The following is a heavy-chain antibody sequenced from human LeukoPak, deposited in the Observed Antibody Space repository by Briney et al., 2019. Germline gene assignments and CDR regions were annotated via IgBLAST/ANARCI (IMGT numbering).Heavy chain of an antibody. V-gene: IGHV1-2*02. CDR2: VDPVSGGT. D-gene: IGHD2-15*01. Sequence: ASVKVSCKASGYTFTAYYIHGGRQAPGQGLEWMGWVDPVSGGTNYAQRFQGRVTMTRDSSISTAYMQLSSLRSDDTAGTAVYYCARGVASSWLDPWHRGTLVSVSS. CDR1: GYTFTAYY. CDR3: ARGVASSWLDP. J-gene: IGHJ5*02.